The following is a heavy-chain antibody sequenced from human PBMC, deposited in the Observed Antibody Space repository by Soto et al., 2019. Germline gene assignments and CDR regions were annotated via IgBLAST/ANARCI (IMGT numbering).Heavy chain of an antibody. Sequence: SQTLSLTCAISGDSVSSNTASWNWIRQSPSRGLEWLGRTYFRSKWYNDYAVSVKSRVIINPDTSNNQFSLQLNSVTPEDTAVYFCAKGDNLGPKTGYAFDPWGQGIMVTVSS. J-gene: IGHJ5*02. D-gene: IGHD5-12*01. CDR3: AKGDNLGPKTGYAFDP. CDR2: TYFRSKWYN. CDR1: GDSVSSNTAS. V-gene: IGHV6-1*01.